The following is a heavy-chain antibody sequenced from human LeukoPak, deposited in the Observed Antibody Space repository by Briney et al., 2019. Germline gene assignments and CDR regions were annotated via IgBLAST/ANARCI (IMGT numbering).Heavy chain of an antibody. V-gene: IGHV1-18*01. CDR3: ARDAYCSGGKCYSYGMDV. D-gene: IGHD2-15*01. Sequence: GASVKVSCKASGYTFTSYDISWVRQAPGQGLEWMGWSSPYNGNTNYAQKVQGRVTMSTDTSTNTAYMELRSLRSDDTAVYYCARDAYCSGGKCYSYGMDVWGQGTTVTVSS. J-gene: IGHJ6*02. CDR1: GYTFTSYD. CDR2: SSPYNGNT.